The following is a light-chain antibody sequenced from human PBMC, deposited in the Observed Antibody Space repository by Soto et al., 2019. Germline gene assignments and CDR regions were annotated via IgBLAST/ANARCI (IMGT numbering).Light chain of an antibody. V-gene: IGLV4-69*01. CDR2: LNSDGRH. J-gene: IGLJ3*02. CDR3: LTWGAGIWV. CDR1: SGHTNYA. Sequence: QLVLTQSPSASASLGASVKLTCTLSSGHTNYAIAWHQLQPEKGPRYLMKLNSDGRHSKGDGIPDRFSGSSSGAERYLTISSLRSEDEADYYCLTWGAGIWVFVGGTKLTVL.